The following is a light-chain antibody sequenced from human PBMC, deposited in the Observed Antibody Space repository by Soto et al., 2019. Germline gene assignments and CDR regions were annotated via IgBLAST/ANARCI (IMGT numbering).Light chain of an antibody. V-gene: IGKV1-5*01. CDR1: QRISGW. CDR3: QQYDTESWT. Sequence: DIQMTQSPSTLSASVGDRVTITCRASQRISGWLAWYQQKPGKAPKLLIYDASSLESGVPSRFSGSGSGTEFTLTISSLHPDDFATYYCQQYDTESWTFGQGTKVEIK. J-gene: IGKJ1*01. CDR2: DAS.